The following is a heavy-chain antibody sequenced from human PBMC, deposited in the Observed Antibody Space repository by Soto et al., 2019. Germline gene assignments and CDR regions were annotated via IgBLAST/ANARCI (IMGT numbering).Heavy chain of an antibody. V-gene: IGHV1-3*01. Sequence: ASVKVSCKASGYTFTSYAMHWVRQAPGQRLEWMGWINAGNGNTKYSQKFQGRVTITRDTSASTAYMELSSLRSEDTAVYYCARDKVNFDRSGLTAPLSTWAQRTLVTVSS. CDR1: GYTFTSYA. CDR3: ARDKVNFDRSGLTAPLST. J-gene: IGHJ5*02. CDR2: INAGNGNT. D-gene: IGHD3-22*01.